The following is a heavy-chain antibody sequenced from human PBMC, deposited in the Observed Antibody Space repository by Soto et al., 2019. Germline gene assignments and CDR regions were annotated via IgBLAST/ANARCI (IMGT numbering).Heavy chain of an antibody. J-gene: IGHJ5*02. V-gene: IGHV1-2*02. D-gene: IGHD6-13*01. CDR1: GYIFTGHY. CDR2: INPNSGDT. Sequence: ASVKVSCKASGYIFTGHYMHWVRQAPGQGLEWMGWINPNSGDTNYAQKFQGRVTLTRDTSINTAVMEVSRLRSDDTAVYYCARSAAGGTPSSWFDPWGQGTSVTVSS. CDR3: ARSAAGGTPSSWFDP.